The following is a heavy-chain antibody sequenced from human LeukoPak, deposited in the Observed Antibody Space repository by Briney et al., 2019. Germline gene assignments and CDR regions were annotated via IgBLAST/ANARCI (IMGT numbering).Heavy chain of an antibody. CDR1: GFTFSSYE. J-gene: IGHJ4*02. Sequence: GGSLRLSCVVSGFTFSSYEMNWVRQAPGKGLEWVSYISSTGSSIYYADSVKGRFTISRDNARNSLYLQMNRLRAEDTAVYYCARGTVACGGDCYDYWGQGTLVTVSS. V-gene: IGHV3-48*03. CDR3: ARGTVACGGDCYDY. CDR2: ISSTGSSI. D-gene: IGHD2-21*01.